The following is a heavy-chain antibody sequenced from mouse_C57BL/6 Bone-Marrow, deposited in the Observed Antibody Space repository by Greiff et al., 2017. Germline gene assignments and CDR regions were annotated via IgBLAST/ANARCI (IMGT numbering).Heavy chain of an antibody. V-gene: IGHV10-1*01. J-gene: IGHJ3*01. CDR2: IRSKSNNYAT. CDR3: VREIPLLLSLFAY. D-gene: IGHD2-1*01. CDR1: GFSFNTYA. Sequence: EVQLVESGGGLVQPKGSLKLSCAASGFSFNTYAMNWVRQAPGKGLEWVARIRSKSNNYATYYADSVKDRFTISRDDSESMLYLQMNNLKTEDTAMYYCVREIPLLLSLFAYWGQGTLVTVSA.